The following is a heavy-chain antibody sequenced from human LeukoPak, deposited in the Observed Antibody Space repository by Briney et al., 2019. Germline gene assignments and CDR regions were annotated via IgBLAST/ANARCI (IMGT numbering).Heavy chain of an antibody. D-gene: IGHD3-10*01. V-gene: IGHV4-39*01. J-gene: IGHJ6*03. CDR1: GGSISSSSYY. Sequence: SETLPLTCTVSGGSISSSSYYWGWIRQPPGKGLEWIGSIYYSGSTYYNPSLKSRVTISVDTSKNQFSLKLSSVTAADTAVYYCARPVISGYYYYMDVWGKGTTVTISS. CDR3: ARPVISGYYYYMDV. CDR2: IYYSGST.